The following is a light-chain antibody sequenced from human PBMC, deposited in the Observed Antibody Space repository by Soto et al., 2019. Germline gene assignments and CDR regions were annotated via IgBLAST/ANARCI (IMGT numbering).Light chain of an antibody. CDR3: QYYNNWLRCT. Sequence: EIVMTQSPGTLSVSPGESATHSCRASQSFSSTLAWYQQKPGQAPRLLIYGPSTRATGVRARFSGSGSGTEFTLTISSLQPEDFAVYYCQYYNNWLRCTFGQGTKLEIK. CDR2: GPS. V-gene: IGKV3-15*01. CDR1: QSFSST. J-gene: IGKJ2*02.